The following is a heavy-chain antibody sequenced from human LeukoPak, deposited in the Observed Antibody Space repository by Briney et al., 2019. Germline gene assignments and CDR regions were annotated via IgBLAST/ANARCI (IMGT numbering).Heavy chain of an antibody. CDR3: TRSGNYYYYMDV. V-gene: IGHV3-73*01. CDR1: EFTLSGSV. J-gene: IGHJ6*03. D-gene: IGHD1-26*01. CDR2: VRSKANSYAT. Sequence: GGSLRLSCAASEFTLSGSVMHWVRQASGKGLEWVGRVRSKANSYATAYAASVKGRFTISRDDSKNTTYLQMNSLKTEDTAVYYCTRSGNYYYYMDVRGKGTTVTVSS.